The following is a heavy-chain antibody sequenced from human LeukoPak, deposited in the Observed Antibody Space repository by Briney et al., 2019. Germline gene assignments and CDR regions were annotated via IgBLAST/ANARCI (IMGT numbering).Heavy chain of an antibody. J-gene: IGHJ4*02. CDR2: IYHRGDT. CDR1: GYSIGSGDYY. D-gene: IGHD2-21*01. CDR3: ARYASAYTSPTRSFDY. V-gene: IGHV4-38-2*02. Sequence: SETLSLTCTVSGYSIGSGDYYWAWVRQAPGKGLEWIGSIYHRGDTYYNPSLKSRVTASVDPPRNQFALNLRSATAADTAVYYCARYASAYTSPTRSFDYWGQGTLVAVSS.